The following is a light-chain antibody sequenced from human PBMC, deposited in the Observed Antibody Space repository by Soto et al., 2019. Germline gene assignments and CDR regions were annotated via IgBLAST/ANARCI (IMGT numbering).Light chain of an antibody. CDR2: AAS. CDR1: QSINSN. V-gene: IGKV3-20*01. J-gene: IGKJ1*01. Sequence: EIVLTQSPATLSLSPGERATLSCRASQSINSNLAWYQQRPGQAPRLFIYAASSRATGIPDRFSGSGSGTDFTLTISRLEPEDFAVYYCQQYGSSGTFGQGTKVDIK. CDR3: QQYGSSGT.